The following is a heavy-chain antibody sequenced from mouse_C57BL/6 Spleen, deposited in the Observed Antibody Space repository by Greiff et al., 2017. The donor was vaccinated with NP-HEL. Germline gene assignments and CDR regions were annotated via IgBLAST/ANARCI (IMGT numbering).Heavy chain of an antibody. CDR3: ARMATVYFDY. V-gene: IGHV2-2*01. D-gene: IGHD1-1*01. CDR2: IWSGGST. CDR1: GFSLTSYG. Sequence: QVQLQQSGPGLVQPSQSLSITCTVSGFSLTSYGVHWVRQSPGKGLEWLGVIWSGGSTDYNAAFISRLSISKDNSKSQVFFKMNSLQADDTAIYYCARMATVYFDYWGQGTTLTVSS. J-gene: IGHJ2*01.